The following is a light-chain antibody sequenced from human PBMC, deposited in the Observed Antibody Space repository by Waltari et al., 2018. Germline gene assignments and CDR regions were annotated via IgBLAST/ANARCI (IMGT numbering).Light chain of an antibody. CDR1: SSDVGADDS. CDR3: SSQSTNNGVI. J-gene: IGLJ2*01. Sequence: QSALTQPPSVSGSPGQSITIACTGSSSDVGADDSVSWYEDHPGQAPKVIIYDVNKRPSGVSDRFSGSKSGNTASLTISGLQAEDEATFYCSSQSTNNGVIFGGGTKVTVL. V-gene: IGLV2-14*03. CDR2: DVN.